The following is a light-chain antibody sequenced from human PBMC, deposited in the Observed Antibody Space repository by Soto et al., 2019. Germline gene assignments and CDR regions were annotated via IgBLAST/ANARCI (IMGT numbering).Light chain of an antibody. CDR1: QGIGDT. Sequence: VMRQSPATLSFSPGDGATLSCRASQGIGDTLAWYQHKTGQTPRLLIYDKSTRATGVPTRLSGSGSGTELNLTISRLQSEDFALYYCQNYHNWSITCGQGTRLEIK. CDR2: DKS. CDR3: QNYHNWSIT. V-gene: IGKV3-15*01. J-gene: IGKJ5*01.